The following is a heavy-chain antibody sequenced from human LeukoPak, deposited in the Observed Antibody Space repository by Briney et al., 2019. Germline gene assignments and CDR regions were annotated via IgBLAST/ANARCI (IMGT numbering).Heavy chain of an antibody. Sequence: GGSLRLSCVSSGFTFSNYWMKWVRQAPGKGLEWVASINEDGSGKFSVGSVKDRITISRDNTRNSLELQINSLTVEDTAIYYCARDDGDVWGAGTTVTVSS. CDR1: GFTFSNYW. J-gene: IGHJ6*04. V-gene: IGHV3-7*01. CDR2: INEDGSGK. CDR3: ARDDGDV.